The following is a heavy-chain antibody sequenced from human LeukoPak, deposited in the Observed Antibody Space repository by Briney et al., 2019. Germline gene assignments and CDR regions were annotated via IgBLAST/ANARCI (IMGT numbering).Heavy chain of an antibody. V-gene: IGHV5-51*01. J-gene: IGHJ6*02. CDR3: ARQAPRWSWGVDYGMDV. Sequence: RHGESLKISCKGSGYSFTSYWIGWVRQLPGKGLEWMGIIYPGDSDTRYSPSFQGQVTISADKSISTAYLQWSSLKASDTAMYYCARQAPRWSWGVDYGMDVWGQGTTVTVSS. CDR1: GYSFTSYW. D-gene: IGHD3-16*01. CDR2: IYPGDSDT.